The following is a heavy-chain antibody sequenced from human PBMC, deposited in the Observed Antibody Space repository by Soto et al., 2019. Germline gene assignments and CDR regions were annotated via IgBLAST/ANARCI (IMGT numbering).Heavy chain of an antibody. CDR1: GYTFTSYG. CDR2: ISAYNGKT. V-gene: IGHV1-18*01. J-gene: IGHJ6*02. D-gene: IGHD5-12*01. CDR3: ARGGGVSYYHRMDV. Sequence: QVQLVQSGGEVKKPGASVKLSCTASGYTFTSYGISWVRQAPGQGLEWMGWISAYNGKTNYAQNVQGRVTMTTDTSTRTAYMDLRSLRSDDTAVYYCARGGGVSYYHRMDVWGQGATVTVSS.